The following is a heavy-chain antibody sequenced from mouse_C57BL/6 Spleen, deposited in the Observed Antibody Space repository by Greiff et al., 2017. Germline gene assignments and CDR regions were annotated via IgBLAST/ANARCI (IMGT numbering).Heavy chain of an antibody. CDR2: IHPNSGST. J-gene: IGHJ2*01. D-gene: IGHD1-1*01. V-gene: IGHV1-64*01. CDR1: GYTFTSYW. Sequence: QVQLQPPGAELVKPGASVKLSCKASGYTFTSYWMHWVKQRPGQGLEWIGMIHPNSGSTNYNEKFKSKATLTVDKSSSTAYMQLSSLTSEDSAVYYCARPQGYYGSQSLDYWGQGTTLTVSS. CDR3: ARPQGYYGSQSLDY.